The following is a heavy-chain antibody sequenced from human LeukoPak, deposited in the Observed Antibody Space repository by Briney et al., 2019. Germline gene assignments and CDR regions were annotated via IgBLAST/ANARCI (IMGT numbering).Heavy chain of an antibody. Sequence: GASVKVSRRASVYTLPIYDINGVRGATGRGREGGVGMNPNSGNTGCAQKFRGGVPMPGNIPISTAYMALSSLRSEDTAVYYCARAYSSTGYRHFSDYWGQGTLVTVSS. CDR2: MNPNSGNT. D-gene: IGHD6-13*01. V-gene: IGHV1-8*01. CDR1: VYTLPIYD. J-gene: IGHJ4*02. CDR3: ARAYSSTGYRHFSDY.